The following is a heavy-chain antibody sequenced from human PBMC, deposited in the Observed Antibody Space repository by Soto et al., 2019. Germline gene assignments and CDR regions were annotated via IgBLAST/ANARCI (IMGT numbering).Heavy chain of an antibody. CDR3: ARDPHYYDILTGYYREPYYFDY. Sequence: ASVKVSCKASGYTFTSYGISWVRQAPGQGLEWMGWISAYNGNTNYAQKFQGRVTITADESTSTAYMELSSLRSEDTAVYYCARDPHYYDILTGYYREPYYFDYWGQGTLVTVSS. J-gene: IGHJ4*02. CDR2: ISAYNGNT. CDR1: GYTFTSYG. D-gene: IGHD3-9*01. V-gene: IGHV1-18*01.